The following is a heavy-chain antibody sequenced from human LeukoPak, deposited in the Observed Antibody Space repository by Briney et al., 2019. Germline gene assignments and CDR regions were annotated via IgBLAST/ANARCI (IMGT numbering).Heavy chain of an antibody. CDR1: GFTFSSYS. CDR3: ARGLIRGSRGWFDP. J-gene: IGHJ5*02. Sequence: GGSLRLSCAASGFTFSSYSMNWVRQAPGKGLEWVSSISSSSGYIYYADSVKGRFTISRDNAKNSLYLQMNSLRAEDTAVYYCARGLIRGSRGWFDPWGQGTLVTVSS. D-gene: IGHD3-10*01. V-gene: IGHV3-21*01. CDR2: ISSSSGYI.